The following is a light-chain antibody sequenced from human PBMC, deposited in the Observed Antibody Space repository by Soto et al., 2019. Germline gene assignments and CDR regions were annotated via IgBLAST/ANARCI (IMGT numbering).Light chain of an antibody. CDR2: GAS. J-gene: IGKJ1*01. CDR1: QSVSSN. V-gene: IGKV3-15*01. Sequence: EIVMTLSPATLSVSPGERATLSCRASQSVSSNLAWYQQKPGQAPRLLIYGASTRATGIPARFSGSGSGTEFTLTISSLQSEYFAVYCCQQYNNWPQTFGQGTKVDIK. CDR3: QQYNNWPQT.